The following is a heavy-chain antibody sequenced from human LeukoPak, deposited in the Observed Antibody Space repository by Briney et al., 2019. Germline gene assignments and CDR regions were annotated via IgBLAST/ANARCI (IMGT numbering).Heavy chain of an antibody. J-gene: IGHJ4*02. CDR1: GFSITTYY. CDR2: IHSSGST. CDR3: ARDIREVGESHYFDY. V-gene: IGHV4-59*01. D-gene: IGHD1-26*01. Sequence: PSETLSLTCTVSGFSITTYYWSWIRQSPGNGLEWIGQIHSSGSTTYNPSLKSRVTISVDTSKNQCSLHLRSVTAADTAVYYCARDIREVGESHYFDYWGQGTLVTVTS.